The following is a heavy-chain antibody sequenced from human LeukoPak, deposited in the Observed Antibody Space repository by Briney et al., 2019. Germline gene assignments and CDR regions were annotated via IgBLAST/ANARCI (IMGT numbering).Heavy chain of an antibody. Sequence: GGSLRLSCAASGFTFSDYYMSWIRQAPGKGLEWVSYISSSGSTIYYADSVKGRFTVSRDNAKNSLYLQMNSLRAEDTAVYYCASAPVGALPYFDYWGQGTLVTVSS. V-gene: IGHV3-11*01. CDR3: ASAPVGALPYFDY. D-gene: IGHD1-26*01. CDR2: ISSSGSTI. J-gene: IGHJ4*02. CDR1: GFTFSDYY.